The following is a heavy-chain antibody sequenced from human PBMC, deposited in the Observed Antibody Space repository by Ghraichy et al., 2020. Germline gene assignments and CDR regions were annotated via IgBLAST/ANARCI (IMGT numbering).Heavy chain of an antibody. Sequence: SETLSLTCAVYGGSFSGYYWSWIRQPPGKGLEWIGEINHSGSTNYNPSLKSRVTISVDTSKNQFSLKLSSVTAADTAVYYCARGVVPAAMSGENFDYWGQGTLVTVSS. CDR2: INHSGST. J-gene: IGHJ4*02. V-gene: IGHV4-34*01. CDR1: GGSFSGYY. CDR3: ARGVVPAAMSGENFDY. D-gene: IGHD2-2*01.